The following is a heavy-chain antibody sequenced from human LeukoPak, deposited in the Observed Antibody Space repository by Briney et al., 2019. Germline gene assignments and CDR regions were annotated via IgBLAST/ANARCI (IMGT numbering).Heavy chain of an antibody. J-gene: IGHJ4*02. V-gene: IGHV5-51*01. Sequence: GESLKISCKGSGYSFTSYWIGWVRQMLGKGLEWMGIIYPGDSDTRYSPSFQGQVTISADKSISTAYLQWSSLKASDTAMYYCARQAYYYDSTIDYWGQGTLVTVSS. CDR3: ARQAYYYDSTIDY. CDR1: GYSFTSYW. D-gene: IGHD3-22*01. CDR2: IYPGDSDT.